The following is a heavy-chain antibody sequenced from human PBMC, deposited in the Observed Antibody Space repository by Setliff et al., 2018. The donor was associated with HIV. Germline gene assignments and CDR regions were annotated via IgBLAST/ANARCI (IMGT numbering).Heavy chain of an antibody. CDR1: GYSFTTNW. D-gene: IGHD3-22*01. CDR2: IYPGDSDT. J-gene: IGHJ4*02. CDR3: ARSGGPYYYDSSGYYLYY. V-gene: IGHV5-51*01. Sequence: GESLKISCKASGYSFTTNWIGWVRQMPGKGLEWMGIIYPGDSDTRYSPSFQGQVTISADKSISTAYLQWSSLKASDTAMYYCARSGGPYYYDSSGYYLYYWGQGTLVTVSS.